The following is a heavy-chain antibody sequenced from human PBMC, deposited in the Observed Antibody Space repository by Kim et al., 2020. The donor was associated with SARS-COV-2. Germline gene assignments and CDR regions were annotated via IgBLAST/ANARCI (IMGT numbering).Heavy chain of an antibody. CDR3: ARDGATTAINYFDY. Sequence: ADSVKGRFTISRDNSKNTLYLQMNSLRAEDTAVYYCARDGATTAINYFDYWGQGTLVTVSS. V-gene: IGHV3-30*01. D-gene: IGHD1-26*01. J-gene: IGHJ4*02.